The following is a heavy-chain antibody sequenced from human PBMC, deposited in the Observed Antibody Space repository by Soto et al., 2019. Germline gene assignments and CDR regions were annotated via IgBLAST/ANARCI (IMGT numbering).Heavy chain of an antibody. V-gene: IGHV1-69*01. J-gene: IGHJ6*02. D-gene: IGHD2-15*01. Sequence: QVQLVQSGAEVKRPGSSVKVSCKASGGTFSSYAISWVRQAPGQGLEWMGGIIPIFGTANYAQKFQGRVTITADESTSTAYMELSSLRSEDTAVYYCARAPDSRLYYYYYGMDVWGQGTTVTVSS. CDR3: ARAPDSRLYYYYYGMDV. CDR2: IIPIFGTA. CDR1: GGTFSSYA.